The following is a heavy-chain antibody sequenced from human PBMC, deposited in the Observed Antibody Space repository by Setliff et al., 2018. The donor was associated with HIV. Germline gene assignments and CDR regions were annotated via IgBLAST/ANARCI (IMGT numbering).Heavy chain of an antibody. CDR1: GGSVSTGNYY. Sequence: PSETLSLTCTVSGGSVSTGNYYWNWIRLPPGKGLEWIGYIFYSGSTNYNPSLKSRVTISVDTSKNQFSLRLNSVTAADTAVYYCARYSPRGYTLTGPYWGQGTLVTVSS. J-gene: IGHJ4*02. CDR3: ARYSPRGYTLTGPY. V-gene: IGHV4-61*01. CDR2: IFYSGST. D-gene: IGHD6-25*01.